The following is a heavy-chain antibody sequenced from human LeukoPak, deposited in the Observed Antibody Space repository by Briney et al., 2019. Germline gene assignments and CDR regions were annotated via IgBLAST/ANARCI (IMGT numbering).Heavy chain of an antibody. V-gene: IGHV4-30-2*01. J-gene: IGHJ3*01. CDR1: GGSISSGGYY. Sequence: SETLSLTCTVSGGSISSGGYYWSWIRQPPGKGLEWIGYIYHSGSTYYNPSLKSRVTISVDRSKNQFSLKLSSVTAADTAVYYCARDTHSYSSSSKSDAFDVWGQGTMVTASS. CDR3: ARDTHSYSSSSKSDAFDV. D-gene: IGHD6-6*01. CDR2: IYHSGST.